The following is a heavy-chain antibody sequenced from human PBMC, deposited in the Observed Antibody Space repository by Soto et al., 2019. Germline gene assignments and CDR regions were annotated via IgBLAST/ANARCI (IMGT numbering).Heavy chain of an antibody. CDR2: VXNXGXXX. Sequence: GGSLRPSCAASGFTFRNYWMHWVRQAPGKGLVGVSRVXNXGXXXNXXXSVKGRFTISRDNAENMLYLQMNSLRVEDTAVYYCGRDCCGVPYDNWGQGTLVTVSS. CDR1: GFTFRNYW. J-gene: IGHJ4*02. V-gene: IGHV3-74*01. CDR3: GRDCCGVPYDN. D-gene: IGHD2-15*01.